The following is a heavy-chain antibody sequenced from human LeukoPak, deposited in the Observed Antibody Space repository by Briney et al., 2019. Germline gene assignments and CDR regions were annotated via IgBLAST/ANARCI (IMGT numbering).Heavy chain of an antibody. Sequence: GGSLRLSCAASGFTFSSYSMNWVRQAPGKGLEWVSYISSSSSTIYYADSVKGRFTISRDNAKNSLYLQMNSLRAEDTAVYYCARDQSDIRNLWYYYDSSGYPDYWGQGTLVTVSS. D-gene: IGHD3-22*01. CDR3: ARDQSDIRNLWYYYDSSGYPDY. V-gene: IGHV3-48*01. CDR2: ISSSSSTI. CDR1: GFTFSSYS. J-gene: IGHJ4*02.